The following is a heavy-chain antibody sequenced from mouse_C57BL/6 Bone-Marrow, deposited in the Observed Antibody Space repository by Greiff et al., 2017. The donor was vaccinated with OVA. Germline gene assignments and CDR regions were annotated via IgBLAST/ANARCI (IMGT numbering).Heavy chain of an antibody. D-gene: IGHD1-1*01. CDR1: GYTFTDYE. J-gene: IGHJ1*03. V-gene: IGHV1-15*01. CDR3: TRDGYGSSHWYFDV. CDR2: IDPETGGT. Sequence: VQVVESGAELVRPGASVTLSCKASGYTFTDYEMHWVKQTPVHGLEWIGAIDPETGGTAYNQKFKGKAILTADKSSSTAYMELRSLTSEDSAVYYCTRDGYGSSHWYFDVWGTGTTVTVSS.